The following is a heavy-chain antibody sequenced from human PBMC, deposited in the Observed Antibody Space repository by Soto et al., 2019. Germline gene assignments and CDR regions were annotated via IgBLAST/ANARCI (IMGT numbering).Heavy chain of an antibody. J-gene: IGHJ6*03. CDR2: IYHSGST. Sequence: PSETMSLTCAVSSDSISSSDWGSWVRQPPGKGLEWIGEIYHSGSTNYNPSLKSRVTISVDKSKNQFSLKLSSVTAADTAVYYCARSTVGKTGYYYQYLDVWGKGTTVTVSS. V-gene: IGHV4-4*02. CDR1: SDSISSSDW. CDR3: ARSTVGKTGYYYQYLDV. D-gene: IGHD4-4*01.